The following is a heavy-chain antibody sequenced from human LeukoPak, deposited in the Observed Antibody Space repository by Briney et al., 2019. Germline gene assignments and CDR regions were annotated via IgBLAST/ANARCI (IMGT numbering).Heavy chain of an antibody. D-gene: IGHD5-24*01. CDR2: TYYRSTWYN. CDR3: ARSPDGYNSEFDY. V-gene: IGHV6-1*01. Sequence: SQTLSLTCAISGDIVSSNSVTWNWIRQSPSRGLEWLGRTYYRSTWYNDYAVSVRGRITVNPDTSKNQFSLQLNSVTPEDTAVYYCARSPDGYNSEFDYWGQGTLVTVSS. CDR1: GDIVSSNSVT. J-gene: IGHJ4*02.